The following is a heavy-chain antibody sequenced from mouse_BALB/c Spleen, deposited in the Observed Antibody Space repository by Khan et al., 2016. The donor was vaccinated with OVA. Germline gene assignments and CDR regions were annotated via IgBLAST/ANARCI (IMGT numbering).Heavy chain of an antibody. CDR2: INPSNGDT. J-gene: IGHJ3*01. Sequence: VQLKQSGAELVKPGASVRLSCKASGYTFTSYYLYWVKQRPGQGLEWIGDINPSNGDTNFTEKFKSKATLTVDKSSSTAYIHLNSLTSEDSAVYYCTRSGYGSFAYWGQGTLVTVSA. V-gene: IGHV1-53*01. D-gene: IGHD2-2*01. CDR1: GYTFTSYY. CDR3: TRSGYGSFAY.